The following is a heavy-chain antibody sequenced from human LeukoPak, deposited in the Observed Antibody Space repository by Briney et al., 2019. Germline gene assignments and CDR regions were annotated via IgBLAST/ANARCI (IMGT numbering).Heavy chain of an antibody. CDR1: GFIFNNYT. D-gene: IGHD6-19*01. J-gene: IGHJ4*02. Sequence: GGSLRLSCAGSGFIFNNYTMHWVRQPPGKGLEWVSGISWNSGSIDYADSVKGRFTISRDNAKNSLYLQMNSLRVEDTAFYYCAKDNRRHYTSGPNPDSLHWGQGALVTVSS. V-gene: IGHV3-9*01. CDR2: ISWNSGSI. CDR3: AKDNRRHYTSGPNPDSLH.